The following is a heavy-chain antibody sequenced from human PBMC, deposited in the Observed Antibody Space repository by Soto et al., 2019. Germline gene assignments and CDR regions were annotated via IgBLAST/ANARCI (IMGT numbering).Heavy chain of an antibody. CDR2: ISYDKNHQ. CDR3: AKDTGSSAYSPAALDI. Sequence: QVQLVESGGGVVRPGRSLRLSCAASGFTFSRYGMHWVRQAPGKGLEWVSVISYDKNHQYYADSVKGRFTVSRDNSKNTLYLQMNSLRGEDTAVYYCAKDTGSSAYSPAALDIWGQGTMVNVSS. V-gene: IGHV3-30*18. J-gene: IGHJ3*02. CDR1: GFTFSRYG. D-gene: IGHD6-6*01.